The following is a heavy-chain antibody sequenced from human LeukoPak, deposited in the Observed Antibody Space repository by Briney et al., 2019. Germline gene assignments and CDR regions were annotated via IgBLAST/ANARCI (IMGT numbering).Heavy chain of an antibody. Sequence: GESLKISCKASGYRFLSYWIGWVRQMPGQGLEWMGVIFPGDSNDRYSPSFQGQVTFSADKSITTAYLQWSYLKASDTAIYYCVSLENTHFDPWGQGTLVTVSS. J-gene: IGHJ5*02. D-gene: IGHD2-2*02. CDR1: GYRFLSYW. V-gene: IGHV5-51*01. CDR3: VSLENTHFDP. CDR2: IFPGDSND.